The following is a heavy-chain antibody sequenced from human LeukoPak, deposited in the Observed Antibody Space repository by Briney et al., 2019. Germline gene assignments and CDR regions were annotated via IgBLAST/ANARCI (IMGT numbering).Heavy chain of an antibody. CDR2: LSGSDGST. V-gene: IGHV3-23*01. Sequence: GGSLRLSCVASGFSFKTYGMSWVRQAPGKGLEWVSTLSGSDGSTYYADSVKGRFTISRDNSKSTLYLQMNSLRAEDTAVYYCAAGFYFGDYWGQGTLVTVSS. CDR1: GFSFKTYG. J-gene: IGHJ4*02. CDR3: AAGFYFGDY. D-gene: IGHD3-3*01.